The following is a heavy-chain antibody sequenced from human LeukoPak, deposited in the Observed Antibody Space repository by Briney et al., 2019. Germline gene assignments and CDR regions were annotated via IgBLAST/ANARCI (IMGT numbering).Heavy chain of an antibody. V-gene: IGHV1-2*02. J-gene: IGHJ4*02. CDR3: ARDRDSKSYYFDY. CDR1: GYTFTGYY. D-gene: IGHD6-13*01. Sequence: ASVKVSCKASGYTFTGYYMHWVRQAPGQGLEWMGWINPNSGGTNYAQKFQGRVTMTRDTSVSTAYMELSRLRSDDTAVYYCARDRDSKSYYFDYWGQGTLVTVSS. CDR2: INPNSGGT.